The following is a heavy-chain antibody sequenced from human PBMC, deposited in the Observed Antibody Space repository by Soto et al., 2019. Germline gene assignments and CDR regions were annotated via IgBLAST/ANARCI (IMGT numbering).Heavy chain of an antibody. CDR3: AKDRSVDTRDWFDP. V-gene: IGHV3-23*01. D-gene: IGHD5-18*01. Sequence: HPGGSLRLSCAASGFTFSTYAMSWVRQAPGKGLEWVSAIGDSGHTTYYADSVKGRFTISRDNSKNTLYLRMSSLRAEDTAVYYCAKDRSVDTRDWFDPWGQGTLVTVSS. CDR1: GFTFSTYA. CDR2: IGDSGHTT. J-gene: IGHJ5*02.